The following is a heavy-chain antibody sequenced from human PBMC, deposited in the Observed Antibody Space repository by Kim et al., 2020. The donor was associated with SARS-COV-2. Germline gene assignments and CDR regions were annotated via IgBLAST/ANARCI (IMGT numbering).Heavy chain of an antibody. CDR1: GGSISSYY. Sequence: SETLSLTCTVSGGSISSYYWSWIRQPPGKGLEWIGYIYYSGSTNYNPSLKSRVTISVDTTKNQFSLKLSSVTAADTAVYYCARGPDTAMGYYYYYGMDVWGQGTTVTVSS. CDR3: ARGPDTAMGYYYYYGMDV. D-gene: IGHD5-18*01. J-gene: IGHJ6*02. CDR2: IYYSGST. V-gene: IGHV4-59*01.